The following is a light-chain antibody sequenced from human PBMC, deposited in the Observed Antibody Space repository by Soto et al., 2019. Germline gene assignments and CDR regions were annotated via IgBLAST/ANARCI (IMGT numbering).Light chain of an antibody. Sequence: QSALTQPPSASGSPGQSVTISCTGTSSDVGGYNYVSWYQQHPGKVPKLMVYEVNKRPSGVPDRFSGSKSGNTASLTVSGIQAEDEADYYCTSYAGGNHVFGTGTKLTVL. CDR3: TSYAGGNHV. CDR2: EVN. CDR1: SSDVGGYNY. J-gene: IGLJ1*01. V-gene: IGLV2-8*01.